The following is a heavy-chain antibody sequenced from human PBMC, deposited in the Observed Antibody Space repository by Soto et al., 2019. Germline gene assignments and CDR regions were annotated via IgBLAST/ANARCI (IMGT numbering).Heavy chain of an antibody. V-gene: IGHV3-48*03. J-gene: IGHJ4*02. CDR1: GFTFSSYD. CDR3: ARDGHNYFDY. CDR2: ISSSGSSR. Sequence: EVQLVESGGGLGQPGGSLRLSCAASGFTFSSYDLNWVRQAPGKGLEWVAYISSSGSSRYYADSVKGRFTISRDKVKHLLFLQMNSLRAEDTAVYYCARDGHNYFDYWGQGTLVTVSS.